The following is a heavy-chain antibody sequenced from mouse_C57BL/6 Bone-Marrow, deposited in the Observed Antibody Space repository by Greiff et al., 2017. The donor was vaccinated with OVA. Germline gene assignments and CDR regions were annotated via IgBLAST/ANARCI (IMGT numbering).Heavy chain of an antibody. CDR3: APGRFFAY. CDR1: GYTFTDYN. CDR2: INPNTGGP. J-gene: IGHJ3*01. Sequence: VQLKQSGPELVKPGASVKMSCKASGYTFTDYNMHWVKQSHGQSLEWLGYINPNTGGPSYNQKFKGKATLTVNKSSSTAYMELRSLTSEDSAVYYCAPGRFFAYWGQGTLVTVSA. V-gene: IGHV1-22*01.